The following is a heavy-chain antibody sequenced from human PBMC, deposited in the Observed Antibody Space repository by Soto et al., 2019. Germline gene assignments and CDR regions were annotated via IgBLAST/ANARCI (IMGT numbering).Heavy chain of an antibody. D-gene: IGHD3-3*01. CDR3: ARSSRYDFWSGYRYYGMDV. J-gene: IGHJ6*02. Sequence: PSETLSLTCTVSGGSISSGDYYWSWIRQPPGKGLEWIGYIYYSGSTYYNPSLKSRVTISVDTSKNQFSLKLNSVTAADTAVYYCARSSRYDFWSGYRYYGMDVWGQGTTVTVSS. V-gene: IGHV4-30-4*01. CDR2: IYYSGST. CDR1: GGSISSGDYY.